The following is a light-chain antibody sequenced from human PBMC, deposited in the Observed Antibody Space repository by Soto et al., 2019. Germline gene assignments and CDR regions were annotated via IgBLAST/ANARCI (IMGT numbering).Light chain of an antibody. CDR2: GAS. V-gene: IGKV3-20*01. Sequence: ENVLTQSPATLSLSPGERAALSCMASQSVSSYLAWYQQKPGQAPRLLIHGASSRATGIPDRISGSGSGTDFTLTISRLEPEDFAVYYCQQYGSSPITFGQGTRLEIK. CDR3: QQYGSSPIT. CDR1: QSVSSY. J-gene: IGKJ5*01.